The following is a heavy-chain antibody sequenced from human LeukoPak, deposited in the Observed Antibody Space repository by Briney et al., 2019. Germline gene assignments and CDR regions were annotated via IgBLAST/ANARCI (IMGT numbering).Heavy chain of an antibody. J-gene: IGHJ4*02. Sequence: PSETLSLTCTVSGGSISSYYWSWIRQPPGKGLEWIGYIYYSGSTNYNPSLKRRVTISVDTSKNQFSLKLSSVTAADTAVYYCARSPYFYGSSGYLFDYWGQGTLVTVSS. D-gene: IGHD3-22*01. CDR3: ARSPYFYGSSGYLFDY. V-gene: IGHV4-59*08. CDR2: IYYSGST. CDR1: GGSISSYY.